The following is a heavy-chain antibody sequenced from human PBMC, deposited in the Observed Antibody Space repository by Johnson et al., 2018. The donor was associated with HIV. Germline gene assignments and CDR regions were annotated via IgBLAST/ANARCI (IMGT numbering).Heavy chain of an antibody. CDR3: ARERYYYDSSGSYNPHAFAI. CDR2: INWNGDRT. V-gene: IGHV3-20*04. Sequence: EVQLVESGGGVVRPGESLRLSCAASGFTFHDNGMTWVRQVSGKGLEWVSSINWNGDRTGYADSVKGRFTISRDNAKNSLYLQMNSLRAEDTALYYCARERYYYDSSGSYNPHAFAIWGQGTMVAVSS. CDR1: GFTFHDNG. D-gene: IGHD3-22*01. J-gene: IGHJ3*02.